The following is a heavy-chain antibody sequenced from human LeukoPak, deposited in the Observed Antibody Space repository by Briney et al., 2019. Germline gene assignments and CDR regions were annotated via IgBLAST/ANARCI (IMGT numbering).Heavy chain of an antibody. V-gene: IGHV3-7*01. J-gene: IGHJ4*01. CDR3: GGFGYEAGVDM. D-gene: IGHD3-10*01. Sequence: GGSLRLSCAASGFTFSTYWMTWVRQAPGKGLEWVANIKPTGTETYYVDPVKGRFTISRDNAKNLLYLQMNSLRGEDTAVYYCGGFGYEAGVDMWGQGTLVTASS. CDR2: IKPTGTET. CDR1: GFTFSTYW.